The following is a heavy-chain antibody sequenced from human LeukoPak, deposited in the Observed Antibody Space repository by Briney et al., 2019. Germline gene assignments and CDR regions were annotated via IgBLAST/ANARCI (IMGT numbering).Heavy chain of an antibody. V-gene: IGHV1-8*01. CDR3: ARDFPRSTSCLGY. Sequence: ASVKVSCKASAYTFTSYDINWVRQATGQGLEWMGWMNPNSGNTGYAQKFQGRVTMTRNTSISTAYMELSSLRSEDTAVYYCARDFPRSTSCLGYWGQGTLVTVSS. J-gene: IGHJ4*02. D-gene: IGHD2-2*01. CDR2: MNPNSGNT. CDR1: AYTFTSYD.